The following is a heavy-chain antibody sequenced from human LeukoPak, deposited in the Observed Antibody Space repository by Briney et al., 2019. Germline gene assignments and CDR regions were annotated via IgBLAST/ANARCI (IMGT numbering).Heavy chain of an antibody. J-gene: IGHJ4*02. CDR2: ISYDGSNK. D-gene: IGHD2-2*01. CDR1: GFTFSSYA. CDR3: ARAVGYCSSTSCYPGYYFDY. V-gene: IGHV3-30*01. Sequence: AGGSLRLSCAASGFTFSSYAMHWVRQAPGKGLEWVAVISYDGSNKYYADSVKGRFTISRDNSKNTLYLQMDSLRAEDTAVYYCARAVGYCSSTSCYPGYYFDYWGQGTLVTGSS.